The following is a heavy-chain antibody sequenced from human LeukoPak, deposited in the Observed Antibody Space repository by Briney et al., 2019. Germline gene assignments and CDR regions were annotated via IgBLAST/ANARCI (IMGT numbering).Heavy chain of an antibody. CDR3: ARGSQSLGYCSGGSCRAKIFDY. V-gene: IGHV4-59*12. D-gene: IGHD2-15*01. CDR2: IYYSGST. J-gene: IGHJ4*02. Sequence: SETLSLTCTVSAVSISSYYWSWIRQPPGKGLEWIGYIYYSGSTNYNPSLKSRVTISVDTSKNQFSLKLSSVTAADTAVYYCARGSQSLGYCSGGSCRAKIFDYWGQGTLVTVSS. CDR1: AVSISSYY.